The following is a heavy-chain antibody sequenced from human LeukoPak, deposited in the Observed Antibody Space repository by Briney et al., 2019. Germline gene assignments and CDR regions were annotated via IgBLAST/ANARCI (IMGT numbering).Heavy chain of an antibody. V-gene: IGHV4-38-2*02. CDR2: IYHSGRT. J-gene: IGHJ4*02. CDR1: GYSISSGYY. D-gene: IGHD3/OR15-3a*01. Sequence: SETLSLTCTVSGYSISSGYYWGWIRQPPGKGLEWIGSIYHSGRTYYNPSLKSRVTISIDTSKNQISLRLTSVTATDTAIYYCARQTGSGLFILPGGQGTLVTVSS. CDR3: ARQTGSGLFILP.